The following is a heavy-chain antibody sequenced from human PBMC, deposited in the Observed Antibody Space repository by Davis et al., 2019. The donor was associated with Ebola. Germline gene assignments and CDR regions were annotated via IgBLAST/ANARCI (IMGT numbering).Heavy chain of an antibody. CDR2: IIPILGIA. D-gene: IGHD3-22*01. J-gene: IGHJ6*02. CDR3: ARGDGYDSSGYYHYYYYGMDV. Sequence: AASVKVSCKASGYTFTSYGISWVRQAPGQGLEWMGRIIPILGIANYAQKFQGRVTITADKSTSTAYMELSSLRSEDTAVYYCARGDGYDSSGYYHYYYYGMDVWGQGTTVTVSS. V-gene: IGHV1-69*04. CDR1: GYTFTSYG.